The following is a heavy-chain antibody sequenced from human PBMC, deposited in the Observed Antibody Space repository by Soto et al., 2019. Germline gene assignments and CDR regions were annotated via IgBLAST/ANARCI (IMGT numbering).Heavy chain of an antibody. D-gene: IGHD3-10*01. CDR1: GDSITSGDYS. J-gene: IGHJ4*02. Sequence: LTCAVSGDSITSGDYSWSWIRQPPGRGLEWIGYIYHSGATYTNPSLKSRVTISVDTSKSQFSLRLSSVTAADTAVYSCARGRAGMLDYWGQGTLVTVSS. V-gene: IGHV4-30-2*01. CDR3: ARGRAGMLDY. CDR2: IYHSGAT.